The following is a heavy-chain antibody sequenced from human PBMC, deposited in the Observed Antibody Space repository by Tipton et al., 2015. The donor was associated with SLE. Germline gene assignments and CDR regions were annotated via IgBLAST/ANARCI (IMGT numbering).Heavy chain of an antibody. D-gene: IGHD3-22*01. CDR2: IYYSGST. CDR3: AGHPYYYDSSGYYRDY. CDR1: GGSISSYY. J-gene: IGHJ4*02. Sequence: TLSLTCTVSGGSISSYYWGWIRQPPGKGLEWIGYIYYSGSTNYNPSLKSRVTISVDTSKNQFPLKLSSVTPADPAVYYCAGHPYYYDSSGYYRDYWGQGTLVTVSS. V-gene: IGHV4-59*08.